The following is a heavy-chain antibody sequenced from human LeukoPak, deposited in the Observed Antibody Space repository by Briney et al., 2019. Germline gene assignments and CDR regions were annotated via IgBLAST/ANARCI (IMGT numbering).Heavy chain of an antibody. CDR3: VSSRRYSDVWRWFFGY. J-gene: IGHJ4*02. Sequence: SETLSLTCVVYGGAFRAYYWSWIRQPPGKGREWIGEINESGGTNYNPSLTCRFTMSVETSTTPFSVKLSSVTAAYTAVYYCVSSRRYSDVWRWFFGYWGQGTLVTVSS. D-gene: IGHD3-3*01. V-gene: IGHV4-34*01. CDR1: GGAFRAYY. CDR2: INESGGT.